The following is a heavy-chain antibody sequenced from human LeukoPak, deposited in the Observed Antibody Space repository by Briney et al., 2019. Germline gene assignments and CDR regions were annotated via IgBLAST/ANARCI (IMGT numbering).Heavy chain of an antibody. CDR1: GFTFSSYA. D-gene: IGHD3-10*01. CDR2: ISGSGGST. Sequence: PGGSLRLSCAASGFTFSSYAMSWVRQAPGKGLEWVSAISGSGGSTYYADSVKGRFTISRDNSKNTLYLQMNSLRAEDTAVYYCAKDRGVRGASYSPEYFQHWGQGTLVTVSS. CDR3: AKDRGVRGASYSPEYFQH. J-gene: IGHJ1*01. V-gene: IGHV3-23*01.